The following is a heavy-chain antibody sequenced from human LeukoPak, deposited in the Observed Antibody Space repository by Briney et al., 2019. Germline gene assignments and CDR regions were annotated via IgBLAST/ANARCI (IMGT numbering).Heavy chain of an antibody. V-gene: IGHV2-5*02. J-gene: IGHJ5*02. CDR1: GFSLNTGDVG. D-gene: IGHD7-27*01. CDR3: AHTGSPHGDDWFDP. Sequence: SGPTLVKPTQPLTLTCTFSGFSLNTGDVGEWWIRQPPGKALEWLALISRDDDQRYSPSLKNRLTITKDTSKNQVVLTMTNMDPVDTATYYCAHTGSPHGDDWFDPWGQGTLVTVSS. CDR2: ISRDDDQ.